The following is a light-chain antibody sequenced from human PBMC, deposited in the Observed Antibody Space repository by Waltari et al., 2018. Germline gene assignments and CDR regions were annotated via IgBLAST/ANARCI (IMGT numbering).Light chain of an antibody. CDR3: QQYYSNFFT. J-gene: IGKJ3*01. V-gene: IGKV4-1*01. Sequence: DIVLTQSPDSLAVSLGERATINCKSSLSVSYSSNNRDYLAWYQQKPGQPPKLLIYWASTRESGVPDRFSGSGSGTDFTLTISSLQAEDVAVYYCQQYYSNFFTFGPGTKVDIK. CDR2: WAS. CDR1: LSVSYSSNNRDY.